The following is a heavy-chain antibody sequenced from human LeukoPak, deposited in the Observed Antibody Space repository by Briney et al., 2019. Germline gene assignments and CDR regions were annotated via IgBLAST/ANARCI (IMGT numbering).Heavy chain of an antibody. Sequence: PGGSLRLSCAASGFTFSSYWMSWVRQAPGKGLEWVANIKHDGSEKYYVDSVKGRFTISRDNAKNSLYLQMNSLRAEDTAVYYCARESGYSYGGLFDYWGQGTLVTVSS. V-gene: IGHV3-7*01. J-gene: IGHJ4*02. CDR2: IKHDGSEK. CDR3: ARESGYSYGGLFDY. D-gene: IGHD5-18*01. CDR1: GFTFSSYW.